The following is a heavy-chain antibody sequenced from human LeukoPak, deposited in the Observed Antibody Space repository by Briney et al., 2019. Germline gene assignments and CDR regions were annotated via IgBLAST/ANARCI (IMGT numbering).Heavy chain of an antibody. CDR3: ARLPSATYYYCYMDV. J-gene: IGHJ6*03. D-gene: IGHD2-15*01. CDR2: IYHSGST. Sequence: PSETLSLTCAVSGYSISSGYYWGWIRQPPGKGLEWIGSIYHSGSTYYNPSLKSRVTISVDTSKNQFSLKLSSVTAADTAVYYCARLPSATYYYCYMDVWGKGTTVTVSS. V-gene: IGHV4-38-2*01. CDR1: GYSISSGYY.